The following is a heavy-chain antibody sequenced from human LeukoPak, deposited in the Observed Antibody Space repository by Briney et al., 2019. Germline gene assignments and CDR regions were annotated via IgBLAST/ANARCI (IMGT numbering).Heavy chain of an antibody. V-gene: IGHV3-23*01. J-gene: IGHJ4*02. Sequence: GGSLRLSCAASGFTFSSYAMSWVRQAPGKGLEWVSAISGSGGSTYYADSVKGRFTISRDNSKNTLYLQMNSLRAEDTAVYCCAKYGMVRGVIITTWGQGTLVTVSS. CDR3: AKYGMVRGVIITT. CDR2: ISGSGGST. CDR1: GFTFSSYA. D-gene: IGHD3-10*01.